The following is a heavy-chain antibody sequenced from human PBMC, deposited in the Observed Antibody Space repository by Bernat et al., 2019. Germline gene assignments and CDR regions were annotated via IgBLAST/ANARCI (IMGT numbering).Heavy chain of an antibody. J-gene: IGHJ4*02. D-gene: IGHD1-26*01. V-gene: IGHV3-33*07. CDR1: GFSFSFYA. Sequence: VQLVESGGRVVQPGGSLRLSCVESGFSFSFYAMYWVRQSPGKGLEWVALLWHDSSDKYYAESVQGRFTISRDNSKNTLYLQMNNLRDEDTAIYYCATAPTKYTWPPVGLDYWGLGTLVTVSS. CDR2: LWHDSSDK. CDR3: ATAPTKYTWPPVGLDY.